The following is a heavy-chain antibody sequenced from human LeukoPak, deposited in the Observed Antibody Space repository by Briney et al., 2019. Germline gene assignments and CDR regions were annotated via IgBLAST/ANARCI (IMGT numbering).Heavy chain of an antibody. V-gene: IGHV4-59*08. CDR3: ARFFRADCSGGSCYEDWFDP. CDR2: IYYSGST. CDR1: GGSISSYY. D-gene: IGHD2-15*01. J-gene: IGHJ5*02. Sequence: SETLSLTCTVSGGSISSYYWGWIRQPPGKGLEWIGYIYYSGSTNYNPSLKSRVTISVDTSKNQFSLKLSSETAADTAVYYCARFFRADCSGGSCYEDWFDPWGQGTLVTVSS.